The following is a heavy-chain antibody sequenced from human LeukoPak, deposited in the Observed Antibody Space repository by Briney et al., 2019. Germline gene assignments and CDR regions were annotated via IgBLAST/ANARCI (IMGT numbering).Heavy chain of an antibody. CDR1: GFTFSSYA. Sequence: GGSLRLSCAASGFTFSSYAMSWVRQAPGKGLEWVSAISGSGGSTYYADSVKGRFTISRDNSKNTLYLQMNRLRAEDTAVYYCAKANVGIVATGEAFDYWGQGTLVTVSS. D-gene: IGHD5-12*01. J-gene: IGHJ4*02. CDR3: AKANVGIVATGEAFDY. CDR2: ISGSGGST. V-gene: IGHV3-23*01.